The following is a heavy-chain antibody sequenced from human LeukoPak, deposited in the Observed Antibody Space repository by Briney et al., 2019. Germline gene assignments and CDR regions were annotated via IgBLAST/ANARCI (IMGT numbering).Heavy chain of an antibody. V-gene: IGHV3-23*01. D-gene: IGHD1-26*01. CDR3: ARGGSYLSAFDI. Sequence: PGGSLRLSCAASGFSFSSFGMSWVRQAPGKGLEWVSVLSGSGFSTYYADSVRGRFTISRDNSKNTLYLQMNSLRAEDTAVYYCARGGSYLSAFDIWGQGTMVTVSS. J-gene: IGHJ3*02. CDR1: GFSFSSFG. CDR2: LSGSGFST.